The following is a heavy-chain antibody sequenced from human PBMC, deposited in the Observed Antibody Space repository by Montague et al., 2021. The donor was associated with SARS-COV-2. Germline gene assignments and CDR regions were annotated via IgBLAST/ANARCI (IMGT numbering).Heavy chain of an antibody. CDR1: GFSLSTSGMC. CDR3: ARIRDYDILTGSYSGFDY. CDR2: IDWDDDK. J-gene: IGHJ4*02. Sequence: PALVTPTQTLTLTCTFSGFSLSTSGMCVSWIRQPPGKALEWLALIDWDDDKYYSTSLKTRLTISKDTSKNQVVLTMTNMDPADTATYYCARIRDYDILTGSYSGFDYWGQGTLVTVSS. D-gene: IGHD3-9*01. V-gene: IGHV2-70*01.